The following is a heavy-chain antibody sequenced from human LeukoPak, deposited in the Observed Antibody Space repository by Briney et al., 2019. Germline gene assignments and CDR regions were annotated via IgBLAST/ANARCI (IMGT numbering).Heavy chain of an antibody. Sequence: PGGSLRLSCAASGFTFSSYAMSXXXQAPGQGLEWXXAVSASGGSTYYADSVKGRFTIFRDNSKNTLHLQMNSLRAEDTAVYYCARVNYDISGYYPGLDYWGQGTLVTVSS. CDR3: ARVNYDISGYYPGLDY. V-gene: IGHV3-23*01. CDR2: VSASGGST. D-gene: IGHD3-22*01. CDR1: GFTFSSYA. J-gene: IGHJ4*02.